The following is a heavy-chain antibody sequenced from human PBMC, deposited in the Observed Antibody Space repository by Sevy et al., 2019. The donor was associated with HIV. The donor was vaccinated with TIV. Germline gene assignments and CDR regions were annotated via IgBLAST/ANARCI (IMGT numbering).Heavy chain of an antibody. CDR3: ARDGGCSTTTCLLXFDS. D-gene: IGHD2-2*01. J-gene: IGHJ4*02. Sequence: GASLRLSCAASGFTFSNYYMNWVRQAPGKGLEWVSSISSRSTYIYYADSVKGRFTISRDNAKNSLYLQMNSLSPDDTAIYFCARDGGCSTTTCLLXFDSWGQGTLVTVSS. CDR1: GFTFSNYY. CDR2: ISSRSTYI. V-gene: IGHV3-21*06.